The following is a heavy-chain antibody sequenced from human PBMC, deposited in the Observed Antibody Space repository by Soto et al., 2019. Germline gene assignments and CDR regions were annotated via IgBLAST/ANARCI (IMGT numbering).Heavy chain of an antibody. V-gene: IGHV1-18*01. CDR1: GYIFTSYG. D-gene: IGHD3-10*01. Sequence: ASVKVSCKASGYIFTSYGVSWVRQAPGEGLECMGWISAYSGNTNYAQKFQDRVSMTTXTXXRXXXMXLXXLRXDDTAVYYCARDFSEEWFGEPKSAFNPWG. CDR3: ARDFSEEWFGEPKSAFNP. J-gene: IGHJ5*02. CDR2: ISAYSGNT.